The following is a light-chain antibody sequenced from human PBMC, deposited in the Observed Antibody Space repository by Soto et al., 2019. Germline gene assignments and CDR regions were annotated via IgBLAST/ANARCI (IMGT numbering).Light chain of an antibody. V-gene: IGKV3-20*01. Sequence: EIVLTQSPGTLSLSPGERATLSCRASQSFSSSYLAWYQQKPGQAPRLLIYGASSRATGIPDRFSGSGSGTDFTLTISRLKPEDVAVYYCQQYGTSITFGQGTRLEI. CDR2: GAS. CDR1: QSFSSSY. J-gene: IGKJ5*01. CDR3: QQYGTSIT.